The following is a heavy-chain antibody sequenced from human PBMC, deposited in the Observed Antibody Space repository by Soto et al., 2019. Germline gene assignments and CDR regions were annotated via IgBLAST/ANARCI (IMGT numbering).Heavy chain of an antibody. D-gene: IGHD1-26*01. Sequence: LSLTCTVSGASITFGGYSWSWIRQTPGKGLEWIGYINHLETTFYNPSFESRLTLSIDRAKNQFSLKLHSMSAADRAVYFCARGGGSDSFDYWGQGILVTV. V-gene: IGHV4-30-2*01. CDR1: GASITFGGYS. J-gene: IGHJ4*02. CDR3: ARGGGSDSFDY. CDR2: INHLETT.